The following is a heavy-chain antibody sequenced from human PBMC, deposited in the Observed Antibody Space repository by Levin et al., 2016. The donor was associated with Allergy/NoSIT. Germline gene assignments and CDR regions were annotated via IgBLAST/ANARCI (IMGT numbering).Heavy chain of an antibody. J-gene: IGHJ3*02. D-gene: IGHD2-2*03. CDR2: IYYSGST. V-gene: IGHV4-59*01. CDR3: ARALDIVVVPAAPFDI. Sequence: RQAPGKGLEWIGYIYYSGSTNYNPSLKSRVTISVDTSKNQFSLKLSSVTAADTAVYYCARALDIVVVPAAPFDIWGQGTMVTVSS.